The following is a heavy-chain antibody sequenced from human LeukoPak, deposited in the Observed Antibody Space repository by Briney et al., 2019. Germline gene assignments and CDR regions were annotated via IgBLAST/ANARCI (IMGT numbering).Heavy chain of an antibody. CDR2: IYSGGST. CDR1: GFTVSSNY. J-gene: IGHJ4*02. Sequence: GGSLRLSCAASGFTVSSNYMSWVRQAPGKGLEWVSVIYSGGSTYYADSVKGRFTISRDNSKNTLYLQMNGLRAEDTAVYYCARDKPDSRYCSGGSCYVSDYWGQGTLVTVSS. D-gene: IGHD2-15*01. V-gene: IGHV3-53*01. CDR3: ARDKPDSRYCSGGSCYVSDY.